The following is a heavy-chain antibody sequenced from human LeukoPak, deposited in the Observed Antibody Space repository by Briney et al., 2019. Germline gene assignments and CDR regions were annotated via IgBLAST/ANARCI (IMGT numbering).Heavy chain of an antibody. D-gene: IGHD4-17*01. V-gene: IGHV4-61*08. CDR3: ASGSSTVKFYYGIDV. J-gene: IGHJ6*02. CDR1: GGSISRSAYY. Sequence: PSETLSLTCTVSGGSISRSAYYWSWIRQYPGKGLEWIGYIYYSGSTYYNPSLKNRVTISVDTSKNQFSLKLSSVTAADTAVYYCASGSSTVKFYYGIDVWGRGTTVTVSS. CDR2: IYYSGST.